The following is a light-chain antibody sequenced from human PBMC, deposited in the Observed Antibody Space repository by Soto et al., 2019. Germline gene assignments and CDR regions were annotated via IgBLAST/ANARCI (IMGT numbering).Light chain of an antibody. CDR2: RMS. J-gene: IGKJ2*01. V-gene: IGKV1-5*03. Sequence: GDRVTITCRASQTIRSDLAWYQQKPGKVPKLLIYRMSTLESGVPSRFSGSGSGTEFTLTISSLQPDDFAIYYCQQYDDPSFTFGQGTKLEIK. CDR1: QTIRSD. CDR3: QQYDDPSFT.